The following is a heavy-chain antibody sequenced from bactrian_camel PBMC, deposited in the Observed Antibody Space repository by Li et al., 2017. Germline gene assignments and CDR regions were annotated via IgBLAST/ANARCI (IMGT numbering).Heavy chain of an antibody. J-gene: IGHJ4*01. CDR2: IYTGRTRP. V-gene: IGHV3S54*01. Sequence: HVQLVESGGGSVQAGGSRRLSCTPSGSVYNDNCMGWIRQVPGMAREAVATIYTGRTRPLYADFVMGRFTTSQDNTIPALYLQMNNLKTEDTATYYCAAECTFGTYRGQGTQVTVS. D-gene: IGHD6*01. CDR3: AAECTFGTY. CDR1: GSVYNDNC.